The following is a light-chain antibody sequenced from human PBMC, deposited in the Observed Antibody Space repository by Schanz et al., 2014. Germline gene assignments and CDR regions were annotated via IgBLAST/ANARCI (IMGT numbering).Light chain of an antibody. CDR1: SSDVGGYNY. CDR2: EVS. Sequence: QSVLTQPPSASGSPGQSVTISCTGTSSDVGGYNYVSWYQQYPGKAPKLMIYEVSQWPSGVSDRFSGSKSGNTASLTVSGLQAEDEADYYCSSYTSSNTVVFGGGTKLTVL. V-gene: IGLV2-8*01. CDR3: SSYTSSNTVV. J-gene: IGLJ2*01.